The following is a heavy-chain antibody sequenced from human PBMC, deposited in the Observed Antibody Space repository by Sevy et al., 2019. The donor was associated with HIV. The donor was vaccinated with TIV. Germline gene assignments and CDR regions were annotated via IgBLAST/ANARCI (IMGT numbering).Heavy chain of an antibody. Sequence: ASVKVSCKASGGTFSSYAISWVRQAPGQGLEWMGGIIPIFGTANYAQKFQGRVTITADESTSTAYMKLSSLRSEDTAVYYCARGYSSSSYLRFDYWGQGTLVTVSS. D-gene: IGHD6-6*01. CDR3: ARGYSSSSYLRFDY. V-gene: IGHV1-69*13. J-gene: IGHJ4*02. CDR2: IIPIFGTA. CDR1: GGTFSSYA.